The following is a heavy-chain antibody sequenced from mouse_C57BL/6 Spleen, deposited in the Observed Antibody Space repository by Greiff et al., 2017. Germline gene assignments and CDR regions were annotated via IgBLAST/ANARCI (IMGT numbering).Heavy chain of an antibody. CDR1: GYTFTDYE. CDR2: IDPETGGT. Sequence: QVQLQQSGAELVRPGASVTLSCKASGYTFTDYEMHWVKQTPVHGLEWIGAIDPETGGTASNQKFKGKAILTADKSSSTAYMELRSLTSEDSAVYYCTREEDYDYEAWFAYWGQGTLVTVSA. V-gene: IGHV1-15*01. CDR3: TREEDYDYEAWFAY. D-gene: IGHD2-4*01. J-gene: IGHJ3*01.